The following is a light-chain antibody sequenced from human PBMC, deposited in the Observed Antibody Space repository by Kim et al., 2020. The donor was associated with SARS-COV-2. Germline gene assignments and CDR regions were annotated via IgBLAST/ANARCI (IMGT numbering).Light chain of an antibody. V-gene: IGKV3-20*01. CDR1: QTVSSQY. Sequence: PGERVTVSCRASQTVSSQYLAWYQQKPGQAPRLLIYGASSRATGIPDRFSGSGSETDFTLTISRLDPEDFAMYYCQQYGTSPLTFGGGTKVDIK. CDR2: GAS. CDR3: QQYGTSPLT. J-gene: IGKJ4*01.